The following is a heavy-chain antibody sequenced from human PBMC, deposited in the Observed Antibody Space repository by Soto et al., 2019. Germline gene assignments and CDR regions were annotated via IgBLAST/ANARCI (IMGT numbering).Heavy chain of an antibody. Sequence: ASVKVSCKASGYSFTDYHIHWVRQAPGQGLEWLGRINAYNGNTNYAQKLQGRVTMTTDTSTSTAYMELRSLRSDDTAVYYCARTQAAAGKLGWFDPWGQGTLVTVSS. CDR3: ARTQAAAGKLGWFDP. J-gene: IGHJ5*02. D-gene: IGHD6-13*01. V-gene: IGHV1-18*04. CDR1: GYSFTDYH. CDR2: INAYNGNT.